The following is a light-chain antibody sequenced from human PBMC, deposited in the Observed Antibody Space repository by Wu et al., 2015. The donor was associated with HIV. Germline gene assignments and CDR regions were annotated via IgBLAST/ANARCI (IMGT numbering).Light chain of an antibody. CDR1: QNIGTF. CDR2: ATS. J-gene: IGKJ4*01. V-gene: IGKV1-9*01. CDR3: QQLYTYPSL. Sequence: DIQLTQSPSSLSPSVGDRVNITCRTRQNIGTFLNWYQQQPGKAPNLLIFATSALQRGVPSRFSGRGSGTEFTLTISSLQSEDFATYYCQQLYTYPSLFGGGTKVEIK.